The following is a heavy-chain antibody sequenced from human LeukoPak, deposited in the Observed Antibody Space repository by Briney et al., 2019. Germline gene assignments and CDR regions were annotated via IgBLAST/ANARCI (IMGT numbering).Heavy chain of an antibody. CDR3: AKIRPPAYDI. D-gene: IGHD3-3*02. V-gene: IGHV3-30*02. CDR2: IRYDGSNK. CDR1: GFTFSSYG. J-gene: IGHJ3*02. Sequence: GEPLRLSCAASGFTFSSYGKHWVRQAPGKGLEWVAFIRYDGSNKYYTDSVKGRFTISRDNSKNTLYLQMNSLSAEDTAVYYCAKIRPPAYDIWGQGTMVSVSS.